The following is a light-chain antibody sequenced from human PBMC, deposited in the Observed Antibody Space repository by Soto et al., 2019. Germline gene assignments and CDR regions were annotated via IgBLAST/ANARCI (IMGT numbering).Light chain of an antibody. J-gene: IGKJ1*01. V-gene: IGKV3-20*01. CDR3: QQYGSSRT. Sequence: EIVLTQSPGTLSLSPGERATLSCRASQSVSSSYLAWYQQKPGQAPRLLIYGVSRRATGIPDRFSGSGSGTDFNLTITRLEPEDFAGYYCQQYGSSRTFGQGTKVEI. CDR1: QSVSSSY. CDR2: GVS.